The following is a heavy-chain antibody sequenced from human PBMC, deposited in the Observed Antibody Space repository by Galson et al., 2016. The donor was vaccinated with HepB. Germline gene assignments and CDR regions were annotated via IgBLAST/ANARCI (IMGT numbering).Heavy chain of an antibody. CDR1: GFTFSGYA. D-gene: IGHD1-26*01. J-gene: IGHJ4*02. V-gene: IGHV3-23*01. CDR3: AGGTAWHHFNF. Sequence: SLRLSCAASGFTFSGYAMGWVRQAPGKGLEWVSSLTDSGGITHYADSVKGRFTISRDNSKNTLYLQMSSLRVEDAAIYFCAGGTAWHHFNFWGQGSLVIVSS. CDR2: LTDSGGIT.